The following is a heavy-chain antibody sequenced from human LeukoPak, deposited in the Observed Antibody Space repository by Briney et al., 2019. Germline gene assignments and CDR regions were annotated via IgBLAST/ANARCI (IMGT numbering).Heavy chain of an antibody. D-gene: IGHD6-19*01. V-gene: IGHV3-23*01. Sequence: GGSLRLSCAASGFTFSSYAMSWVRQAPGKGLEWVAAISGSGCSTYYADSVKGRFTIYRDNSKNTLYLQMNSMRAEDTPVYYCAKAAMRRSGWYRYYNWFDPWGQGTLVTVSS. J-gene: IGHJ5*02. CDR2: ISGSGCST. CDR3: AKAAMRRSGWYRYYNWFDP. CDR1: GFTFSSYA.